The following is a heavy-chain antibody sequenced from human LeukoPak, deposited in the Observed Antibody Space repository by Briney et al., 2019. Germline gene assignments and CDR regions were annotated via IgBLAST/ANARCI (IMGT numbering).Heavy chain of an antibody. J-gene: IGHJ4*02. CDR1: GGSISSYY. V-gene: IGHV4-59*08. CDR3: ARLSQTRQQLAVFDY. D-gene: IGHD6-13*01. Sequence: SETLSLTCTVSGGSISSYYWSWIRQLPGKGLEWIGYIYYSGSTNYNPPLKSRVTISVDTSKNQFSLKLSSVTAADTAVYYCARLSQTRQQLAVFDYWGQGTLVTVSS. CDR2: IYYSGST.